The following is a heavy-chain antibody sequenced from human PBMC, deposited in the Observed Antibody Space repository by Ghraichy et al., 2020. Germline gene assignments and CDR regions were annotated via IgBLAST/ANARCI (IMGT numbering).Heavy chain of an antibody. V-gene: IGHV4-34*01. J-gene: IGHJ6*02. CDR1: GGSFSGYY. CDR2: INHSGST. CDR3: ARERNYYGMDV. Sequence: SETLSLTCAVYGGSFSGYYWSWIRQPPGKGLEWIGEINHSGSTNYNPSLKSRVTISVDTSKNQFSLKLSSVTAADTAVYYCARERNYYGMDVWGQGTTVTVSS. D-gene: IGHD1-1*01.